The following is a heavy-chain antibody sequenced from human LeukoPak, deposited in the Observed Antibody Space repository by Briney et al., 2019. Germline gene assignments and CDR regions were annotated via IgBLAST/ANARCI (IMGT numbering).Heavy chain of an antibody. CDR3: ARDLDMITFGGVIVANYFDY. D-gene: IGHD3-16*02. CDR1: GGTFSSYA. Sequence: ASVKVSCKASGGTFSSYAISWVRQAPGQGLEWMGRIIPILGIANYAQKFQGRVTITADKSTSTAYMELSSLRTEDTAVYYCARDLDMITFGGVIVANYFDYWGQGTLVTVSS. CDR2: IIPILGIA. J-gene: IGHJ4*02. V-gene: IGHV1-69*04.